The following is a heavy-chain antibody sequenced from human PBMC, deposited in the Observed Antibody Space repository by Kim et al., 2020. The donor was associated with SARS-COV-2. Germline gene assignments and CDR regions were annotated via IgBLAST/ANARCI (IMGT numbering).Heavy chain of an antibody. CDR2: TVT. Sequence: TVTSYVDSVKGRFTISRDDANNSLYLQTNSLSAEDTAVYYCARHRFYAVDLWGNGTTVTVSS. CDR3: ARHRFYAVDL. J-gene: IGHJ6*04. V-gene: IGHV3-7*01.